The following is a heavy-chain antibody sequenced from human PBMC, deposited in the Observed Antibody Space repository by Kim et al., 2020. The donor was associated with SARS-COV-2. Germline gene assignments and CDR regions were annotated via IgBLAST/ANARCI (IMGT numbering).Heavy chain of an antibody. D-gene: IGHD6-13*01. Sequence: ADSVKGRFTISRDNSKNTLYLQMNSLRAEDTAVYYCARDVQQLVGGWFDPWGQGTLVTVSS. CDR3: ARDVQQLVGGWFDP. J-gene: IGHJ5*02. V-gene: IGHV3-30*07.